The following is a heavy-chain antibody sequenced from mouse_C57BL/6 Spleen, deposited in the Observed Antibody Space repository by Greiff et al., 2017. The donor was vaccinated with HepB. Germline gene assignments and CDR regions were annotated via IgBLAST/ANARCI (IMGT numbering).Heavy chain of an antibody. CDR3: ARWGGNYRGYFDV. V-gene: IGHV1-18*01. J-gene: IGHJ1*03. CDR1: GYTFTDYN. CDR2: INPNNGGT. D-gene: IGHD2-1*01. Sequence: EVQLQQSGPELVKPGASVKIPCKASGYTFTDYNMDWVKQSHGKSLEWIGDINPNNGGTIYNQKFKGKATLTVDKSSSTAYMELRSLTSEDTAVYYCARWGGNYRGYFDVWGTGTTVTVSS.